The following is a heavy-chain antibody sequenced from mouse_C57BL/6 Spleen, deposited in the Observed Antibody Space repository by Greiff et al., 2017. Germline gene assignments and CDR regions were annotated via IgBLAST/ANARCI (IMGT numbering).Heavy chain of an antibody. J-gene: IGHJ3*01. CDR2: IYPGSGST. D-gene: IGHD2-10*02. CDR3: ARSMNYPPTLAWFAY. V-gene: IGHV1-55*01. CDR1: GYTFTSYW. Sequence: QVQLQQPGAELVKPGASVKMSCKASGYTFTSYWITWVKQRPGQGLEWIGDIYPGSGSTNYNEKFKSKATLTVDTSSSIAYMQRSSLTSEDSAVYYCARSMNYPPTLAWFAYWGQGTLVTVSA.